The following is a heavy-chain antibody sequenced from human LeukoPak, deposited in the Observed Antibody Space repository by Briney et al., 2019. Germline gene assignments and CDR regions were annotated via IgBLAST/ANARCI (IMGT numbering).Heavy chain of an antibody. CDR3: AKDRPNYHGTDSHYYRRSGDS. V-gene: IGHV3-23*01. D-gene: IGHD3-10*01. J-gene: IGHJ5*01. Sequence: PGGSLRPSCAASGFTFSSYAMGWVRQTTGKGLEWVSSTSSSGGLTFYADSVKGRFTISRDNSRNTLYLQMNSLSAVDTALYYCAKDRPNYHGTDSHYYRRSGDSWGQGTLVTVSS. CDR1: GFTFSSYA. CDR2: TSSSGGLT.